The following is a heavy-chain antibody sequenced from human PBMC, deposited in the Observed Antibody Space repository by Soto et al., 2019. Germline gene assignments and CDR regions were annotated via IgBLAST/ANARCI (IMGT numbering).Heavy chain of an antibody. CDR2: IYYSGST. CDR1: GGSISSYY. D-gene: IGHD3-10*01. V-gene: IGHV4-59*08. Sequence: PSETLSLTCTVSGGSISSYYWSWIRQPPGKGLEWIGYIYYSGSTHYNPSLKSRVTISVDTSKNQFSLKLSSVTAADTAVYYCARNYGPRYPFAYWGPGTLVTLSS. CDR3: ARNYGPRYPFAY. J-gene: IGHJ4*02.